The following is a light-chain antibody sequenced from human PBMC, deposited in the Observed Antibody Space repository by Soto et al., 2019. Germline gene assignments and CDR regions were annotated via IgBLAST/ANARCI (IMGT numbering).Light chain of an antibody. CDR2: DAS. V-gene: IGKV1-5*01. CDR3: QHYTSDSIAT. J-gene: IGKJ5*01. CDR1: RNVRNS. Sequence: DIRLTQSPSTLSASIGDRVTITCQASRNVRNSLAWYQQRPGKAPNLLIYDASSLQIGVPPRFSGGGSGTEFTLTISSLQPDDFATYYCQHYTSDSIATFGQGTRLDIK.